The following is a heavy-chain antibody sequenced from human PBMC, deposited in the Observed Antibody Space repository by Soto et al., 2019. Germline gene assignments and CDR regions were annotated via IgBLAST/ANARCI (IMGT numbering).Heavy chain of an antibody. CDR3: ARRYGPGFDY. J-gene: IGHJ4*02. Sequence: PSETLCVTCTVSGGSIISYYWSWIRQPTGKGLEWIGYIYYSGSTNYNPSLKSRVTISVDTSKNQFSLKLSSVTAADTAVYYCARRYGPGFDYWGQGTLVTVSS. CDR1: GGSIISYY. D-gene: IGHD4-17*01. CDR2: IYYSGST. V-gene: IGHV4-59*08.